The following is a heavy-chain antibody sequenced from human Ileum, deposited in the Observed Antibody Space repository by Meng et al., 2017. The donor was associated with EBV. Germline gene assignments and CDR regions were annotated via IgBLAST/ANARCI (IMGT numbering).Heavy chain of an antibody. Sequence: QVQLEESGPGLADPSGTRSLNCAVSGGSISVINWWSWVRQSPEKGLEWIGEMSDSGITHYNPSLKSRVTISADKSNNQFSLKLTSVTSADTAVYFCAKNGEKYFEYWGQGTLVTVSS. J-gene: IGHJ4*02. CDR3: AKNGEKYFEY. CDR1: GGSISVINW. CDR2: MSDSGIT. V-gene: IGHV4-4*02.